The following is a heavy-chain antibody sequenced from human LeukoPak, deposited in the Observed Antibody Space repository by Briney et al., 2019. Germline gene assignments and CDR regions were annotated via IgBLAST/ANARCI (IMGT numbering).Heavy chain of an antibody. CDR2: INPSGGST. V-gene: IGHV1-46*01. CDR3: ASGDYYDSSGYYGNEYFQH. CDR1: GYTFTSYY. Sequence: ASVKVSCKASGYTFTSYYMHWVRQAPGQGLEWMGIINPSGGSTSYVQKFQGRVTMTRDTSTSTVYMELSSLRSEDTAVYYCASGDYYDSSGYYGNEYFQHWGQGTLVTVSS. D-gene: IGHD3-22*01. J-gene: IGHJ1*01.